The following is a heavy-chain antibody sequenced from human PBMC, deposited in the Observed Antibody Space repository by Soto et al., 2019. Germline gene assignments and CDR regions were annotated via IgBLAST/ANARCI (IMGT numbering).Heavy chain of an antibody. V-gene: IGHV5-51*03. J-gene: IGHJ6*02. CDR1: GYSFTRYW. D-gene: IGHD6-13*01. CDR2: IHPSDSDT. CDR3: ARRGAASAGTYGMDV. Sequence: EVQLEQSGGEVKKPGESLKISCKGFGYSFTRYWIGWVRQMPGNGLEWMGIIHPSDSDTRYNPSFEGQVSISVDKSICTAYLEWSSLKASDTAIYFCARRGAASAGTYGMDVWGQGTTVTVSS.